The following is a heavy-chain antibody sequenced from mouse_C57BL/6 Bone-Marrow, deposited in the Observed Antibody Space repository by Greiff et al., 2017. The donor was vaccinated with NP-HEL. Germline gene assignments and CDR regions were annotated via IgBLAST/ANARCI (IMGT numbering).Heavy chain of an antibody. V-gene: IGHV1-18*01. CDR1: GYTFTDYY. Sequence: EVQLQQSGPELVKPGASVKIPCKASGYTFTDYYMDWVKQSHGKSLEWIGDINPNNGGTIYNQKFKGKATLTVDKSSSTAYMELRSLTSEDTAVYYCARGGVYYYGSSDFDVWGTGTTVTVSS. CDR2: INPNNGGT. CDR3: ARGGVYYYGSSDFDV. D-gene: IGHD1-1*01. J-gene: IGHJ1*03.